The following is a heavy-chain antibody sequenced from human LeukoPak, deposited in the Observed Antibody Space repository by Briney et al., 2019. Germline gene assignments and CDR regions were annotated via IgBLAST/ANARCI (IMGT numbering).Heavy chain of an antibody. CDR1: GGSISSGGYS. J-gene: IGHJ5*02. Sequence: SQTLSLTCAVSGGSISSGGYSWSWIRQPPGKGLEWIGYIYHSGSTYYNPSLKSRVIISVDRSKNQFSLKLSSVTAADTAVYYCARGRRGRSRYCSSTSCYTDQLVWLFDPWGQGTLVTVSS. CDR2: IYHSGST. V-gene: IGHV4-30-2*01. D-gene: IGHD2-2*02. CDR3: ARGRRGRSRYCSSTSCYTDQLVWLFDP.